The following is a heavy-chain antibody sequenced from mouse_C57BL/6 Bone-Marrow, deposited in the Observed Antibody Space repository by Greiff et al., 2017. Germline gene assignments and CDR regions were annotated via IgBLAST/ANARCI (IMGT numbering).Heavy chain of an antibody. CDR3: ASRTTGYAMDY. Sequence: DVQLVESGGGLVQPGGSLKLSCAASGFTFSDYGMAWVRQAPRKGPEWVAFISNLAYSIYYADTVTGRFTISRENAKTTLYLQMSSLRSEDTAMNYCASRTTGYAMDYWGQGTSVTVSS. CDR1: GFTFSDYG. CDR2: ISNLAYSI. V-gene: IGHV5-15*04. J-gene: IGHJ4*01. D-gene: IGHD1-1*01.